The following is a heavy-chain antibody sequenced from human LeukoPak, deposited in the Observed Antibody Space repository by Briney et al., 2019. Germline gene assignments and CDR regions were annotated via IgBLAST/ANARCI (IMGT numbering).Heavy chain of an antibody. CDR1: GYTFTTYP. V-gene: IGHV1-3*01. CDR3: ASSREGRVDSETRLVDY. J-gene: IGHJ4*02. D-gene: IGHD1-7*01. CDR2: INAGNGNT. Sequence: ASVKVSCKASGYTFTTYPINWVRQAPGQRLEWMGWINAGNGNTKYSQNFQGRVTITRDTSASTAYMELRSLRSEDTAVYYCASSREGRVDSETRLVDYWGQGTLVTVSS.